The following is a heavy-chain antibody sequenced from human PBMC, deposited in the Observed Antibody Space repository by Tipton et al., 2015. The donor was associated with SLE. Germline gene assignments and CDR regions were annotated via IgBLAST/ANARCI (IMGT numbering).Heavy chain of an antibody. D-gene: IGHD5-24*01. CDR3: AREGDGSANYFFYGVNL. CDR2: IYYSGST. Sequence: TLSLTRTVSSDSFGTVGYYWSWIRQHPAKGLEWIGHIYYSGSTYYNPSLGGRVSISQDTSKSQFSLKLTSVTAADTAVYYCAREGDGSANYFFYGVNLWGQGTTVTVSS. CDR1: SDSFGTVGYY. V-gene: IGHV4-31*03. J-gene: IGHJ6*02.